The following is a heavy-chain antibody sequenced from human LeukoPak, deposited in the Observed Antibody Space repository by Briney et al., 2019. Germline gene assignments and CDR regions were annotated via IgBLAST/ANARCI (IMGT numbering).Heavy chain of an antibody. CDR1: LDSTTSNF. J-gene: IGHJ4*02. D-gene: IGHD1-14*01. CDR2: IHRSGSP. V-gene: IGHV4-4*02. Sequence: SETLSLTRTVSLDSTTSNFWSWVRQPPGKGLEWIGEIHRSGSPNYNPSLQSRVTISIDRSRNQIALELSSVTAADTAVYYCAREILGGFNPGAYWGQGTLVTVSS. CDR3: AREILGGFNPGAY.